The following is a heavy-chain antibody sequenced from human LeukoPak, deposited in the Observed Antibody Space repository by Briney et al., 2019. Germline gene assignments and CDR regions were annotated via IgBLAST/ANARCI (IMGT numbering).Heavy chain of an antibody. CDR1: GGSISSSSYY. D-gene: IGHD3-3*01. CDR2: IYYSGST. CDR3: ARDYDFWSGYYDYYYMDV. V-gene: IGHV4-39*07. J-gene: IGHJ6*03. Sequence: SETLSLTCTVSGGSISSSSYYWGWIRQPPGKGLEWIWSIYYSGSTYYNPSLKSRVTISVDTSKNQFSLKLSSVTAADTAVYYCARDYDFWSGYYDYYYMDVWGKGTTVTVSS.